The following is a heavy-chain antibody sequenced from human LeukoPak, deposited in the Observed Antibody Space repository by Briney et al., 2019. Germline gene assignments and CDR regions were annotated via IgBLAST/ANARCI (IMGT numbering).Heavy chain of an antibody. CDR1: GFTFSNYA. J-gene: IGHJ6*03. Sequence: GGSLRLSCAASGFTFSNYAMSWVRPAPGKGLEWVSTIITIGSTTYYADSVKGRFTISRDNSKNTLYLQMNSLETEDTAVYYCVRLTQTAPDSYYYMDVWGKGTTVTVSS. D-gene: IGHD2-21*02. V-gene: IGHV3-23*01. CDR3: VRLTQTAPDSYYYMDV. CDR2: IITIGSTT.